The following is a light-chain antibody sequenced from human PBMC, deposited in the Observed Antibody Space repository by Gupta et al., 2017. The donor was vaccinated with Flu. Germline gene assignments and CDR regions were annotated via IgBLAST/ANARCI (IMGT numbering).Light chain of an antibody. CDR3: GAWDSSLSAWV. V-gene: IGLV1-51*02. J-gene: IGLJ3*02. Sequence: QSVLTQPPPVSPAPGAKVTISFPGRSSNSGNNYVSWYQQLPGTAPKLLIYENNKRPSGIPDRFSGSKSGTSATLGITGLQTGDEADYYCGAWDSSLSAWVFGGGTALTVL. CDR1: SSNSGNNY. CDR2: ENN.